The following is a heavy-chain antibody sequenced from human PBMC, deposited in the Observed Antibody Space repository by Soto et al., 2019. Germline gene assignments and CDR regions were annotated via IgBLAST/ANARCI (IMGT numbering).Heavy chain of an antibody. J-gene: IGHJ4*02. Sequence: EVQLLESGGGLVQPGGSLRLSCAASGFTFNAYAMTWVRQAPGKGLEWVSAIGGSGGNRYYAASVRGRFTISRDNSKDTVDLQMNSLRVEDTAGYYCARVASDYINSVDHWGQGILVSVSS. CDR1: GFTFNAYA. V-gene: IGHV3-23*01. CDR2: IGGSGGNR. D-gene: IGHD4-4*01. CDR3: ARVASDYINSVDH.